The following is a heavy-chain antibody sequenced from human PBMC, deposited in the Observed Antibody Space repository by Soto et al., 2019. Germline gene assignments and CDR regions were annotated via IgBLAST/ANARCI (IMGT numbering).Heavy chain of an antibody. V-gene: IGHV1-2*04. CDR3: VRGYSSGWYSYYYMYV. D-gene: IGHD6-19*01. Sequence: ASVKVSCKASGYTFTGYYMHWVRQAPGQGLEWMGWINPNSGGTNYAQKFQGWVTMTRDTSISTAYMELSRLRSDDTAVYYCVRGYSSGWYSYYYMYVWGKGTTVTVSS. CDR1: GYTFTGYY. J-gene: IGHJ6*03. CDR2: INPNSGGT.